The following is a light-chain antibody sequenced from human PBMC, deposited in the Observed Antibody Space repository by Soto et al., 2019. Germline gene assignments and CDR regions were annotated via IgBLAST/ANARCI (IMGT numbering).Light chain of an antibody. Sequence: DIQMTQSPSSLSASVGDRVTITCRASQSISSSYLNWYQQKPGKAPKLLIYAASSLQSGVPSRFSGSASGTDFTLTISSLQHEDFAIYYCQQSYSTDLFTFGPGTEVDIK. CDR1: QSISSSY. J-gene: IGKJ3*01. CDR3: QQSYSTDLFT. CDR2: AAS. V-gene: IGKV1-39*01.